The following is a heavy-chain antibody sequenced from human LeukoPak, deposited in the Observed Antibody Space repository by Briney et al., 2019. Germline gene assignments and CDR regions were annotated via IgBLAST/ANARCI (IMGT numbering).Heavy chain of an antibody. J-gene: IGHJ4*02. CDR3: ARVRVGEDLDY. V-gene: IGHV1-2*02. D-gene: IGHD3-16*01. Sequence: ASVKVSCKASGYSFTGYYMHWVRQAPGQGLEWMGWINPNSGGTNYAQKFQGRVTMTRDASISAAYMELSRLTSDDTAVYYCARVRVGEDLDYWGQGTLVAVSS. CDR2: INPNSGGT. CDR1: GYSFTGYY.